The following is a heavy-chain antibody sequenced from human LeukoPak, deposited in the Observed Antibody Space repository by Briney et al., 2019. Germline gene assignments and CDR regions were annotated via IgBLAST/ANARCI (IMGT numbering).Heavy chain of an antibody. CDR3: AKDSSGYSPLDY. D-gene: IGHD3-22*01. CDR1: GFTFSSYG. CDR2: INSSGGRT. Sequence: GSLRLSCAASGFTFSSYGMSWVRQAPGKGLEWVSDINSSGGRTYYADSVKGRFTISRDNSKNTLYLQMNSLRAEDTAVYYCAKDSSGYSPLDYWGQGTLVTVSS. J-gene: IGHJ4*02. V-gene: IGHV3-23*01.